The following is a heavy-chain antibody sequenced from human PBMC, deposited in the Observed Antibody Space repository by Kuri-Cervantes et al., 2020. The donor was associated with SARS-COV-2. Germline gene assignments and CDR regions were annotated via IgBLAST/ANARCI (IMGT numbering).Heavy chain of an antibody. V-gene: IGHV3-11*06. CDR1: GFTFSDHY. Sequence: GESLKISCAASGFTFSDHYMSWIRQAPGKGLEWVSHISSSRTHTDYADSVKGRFTISGDNAKNSLYLQMSSLRAEDSAVYYCAIVIVSTMHYDASGYAFDNWGQGILVTVSS. D-gene: IGHD3-22*01. CDR3: AIVIVSTMHYDASGYAFDN. CDR2: ISSSRTHT. J-gene: IGHJ4*02.